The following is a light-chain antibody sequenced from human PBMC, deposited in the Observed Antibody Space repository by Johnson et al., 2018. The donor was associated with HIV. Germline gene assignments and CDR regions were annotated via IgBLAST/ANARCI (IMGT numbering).Light chain of an antibody. CDR2: ENN. CDR1: NSNIGNNF. Sequence: QLVLTQPPSVSAAPGQKVTISCSGTNSNIGNNFVSWYQQFPGTAPRLLIYENNKRPSGIADRFSGSKSGTSTTLGITGLQTGDEADYYCGTWDSSLSAHYDFGTGTKVTVL. V-gene: IGLV1-51*02. CDR3: GTWDSSLSAHYD. J-gene: IGLJ1*01.